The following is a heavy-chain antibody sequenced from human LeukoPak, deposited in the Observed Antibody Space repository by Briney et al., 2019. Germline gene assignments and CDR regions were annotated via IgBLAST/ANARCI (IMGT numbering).Heavy chain of an antibody. CDR1: GGSISTYY. D-gene: IGHD5-12*01. J-gene: IGHJ4*02. V-gene: IGHV4-59*08. Sequence: SETLSLTCIVSGGSISTYYWSWIRRPPGKGLEWIGYIYYTGSTSYNPSLKSRVTISLDTSKSQFSLRLTSVTAADTAVYYCASHGSSGHDPLTWGQGTLVTVSS. CDR3: ASHGSSGHDPLT. CDR2: IYYTGST.